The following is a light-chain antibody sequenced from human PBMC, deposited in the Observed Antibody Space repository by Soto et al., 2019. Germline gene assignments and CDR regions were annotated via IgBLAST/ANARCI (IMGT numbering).Light chain of an antibody. V-gene: IGLV7-43*01. CDR3: LLYFGDDQV. CDR2: STN. J-gene: IGLJ3*02. Sequence: QTVVTQEPSLTVSPGGTVTLTCASNTGAVTSDSFPNWLQQKPGQAPTSLIYSTNNRHSWTPARFSGSLLGGKAALTLSGVQPEDEADYYCLLYFGDDQVFGGGTTLTVL. CDR1: TGAVTSDSF.